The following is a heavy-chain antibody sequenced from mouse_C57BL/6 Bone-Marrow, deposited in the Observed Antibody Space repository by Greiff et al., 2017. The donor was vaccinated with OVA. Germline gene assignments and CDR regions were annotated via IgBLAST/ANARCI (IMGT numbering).Heavy chain of an antibody. Sequence: VKVVESGAELARPGASVKLSCKASGYTFTSYGISWVKQRTGQGLEWIGEIYPRSGNTYYNEKFKGKATLTADKSSSTAYMELRSLTSEDSAVYFCARRWLLPYWGQGTTLTVSS. V-gene: IGHV1-81*01. CDR3: ARRWLLPY. D-gene: IGHD2-3*01. CDR2: IYPRSGNT. J-gene: IGHJ2*01. CDR1: GYTFTSYG.